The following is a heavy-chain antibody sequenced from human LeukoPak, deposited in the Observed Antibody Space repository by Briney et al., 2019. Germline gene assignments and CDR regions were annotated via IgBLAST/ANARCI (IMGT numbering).Heavy chain of an antibody. J-gene: IGHJ4*02. Sequence: GGSLRLSCAASGFTFSSYSMNWVRQGPGKGLEWVSYISSSSSTIYYADSVKGRFTISRDNAKNSLYQQMNSLRAEDTAVYYCAGELVVPAASHFDYWGQGTLVTVSS. CDR1: GFTFSSYS. CDR3: AGELVVPAASHFDY. V-gene: IGHV3-48*01. CDR2: ISSSSSTI. D-gene: IGHD2-2*01.